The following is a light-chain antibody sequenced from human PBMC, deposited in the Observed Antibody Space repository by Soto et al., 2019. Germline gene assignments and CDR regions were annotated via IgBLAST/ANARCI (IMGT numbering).Light chain of an antibody. CDR2: DAS. Sequence: EIVLTQSPATLSLSPGDRATLSCRASQSVRSSLGWYQQKPGQAPRLLIYDASNRATGIPTRFSGSGSGTDFTLTISSLEPEDFAVYYCQQRTDWPRTFGQGTKLEIK. V-gene: IGKV3-11*01. J-gene: IGKJ2*01. CDR1: QSVRSS. CDR3: QQRTDWPRT.